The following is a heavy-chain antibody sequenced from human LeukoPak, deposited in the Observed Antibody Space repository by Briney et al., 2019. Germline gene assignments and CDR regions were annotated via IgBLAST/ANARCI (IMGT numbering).Heavy chain of an antibody. CDR1: GFTVSSNY. V-gene: IGHV3-53*01. Sequence: GGSLRLSCAASGFTVSSNYMSWVRQAPGEVLEWVSVIYCGGRTYYAESVKGRFTIYRDNSKNTLYLQMNSLTAEDTAVYYCARVGVVPAAIPDGFDIWGQGTMVTVSS. CDR3: ARVGVVPAAIPDGFDI. D-gene: IGHD2-2*01. J-gene: IGHJ3*02. CDR2: IYCGGRT.